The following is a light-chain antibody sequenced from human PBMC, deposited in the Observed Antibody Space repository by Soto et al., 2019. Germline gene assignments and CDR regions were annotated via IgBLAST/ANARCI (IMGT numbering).Light chain of an antibody. V-gene: IGKV1-9*01. J-gene: IGKJ3*01. CDR2: GAS. CDR1: QAISSY. CDR3: QQLNSYSIVT. Sequence: DIPLTQSPSSLSASVGERVTITCRASQAISSYLAWYQQKPGKAPKFLIFGASSLQSGVPPRFSGSGSGTEFTLTISSLQPEDFATYYCQQLNSYSIVTFGPGTKVDIK.